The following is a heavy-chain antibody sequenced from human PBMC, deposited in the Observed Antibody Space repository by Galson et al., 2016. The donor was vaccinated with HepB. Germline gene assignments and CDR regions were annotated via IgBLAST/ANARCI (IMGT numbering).Heavy chain of an antibody. CDR3: ARDGDYLLDS. CDR1: GYTFTSYG. D-gene: IGHD3-16*01. Sequence: QSGAEVKKPGESLRISCKASGYTFTSYGISWVRQAPGQGLEWMGWISASKGKTNYAQNLQGRVTMTTDTYTSTVYMELRSLRSDDTAVYYCARDGDYLLDSWGQGTLVTVSP. J-gene: IGHJ4*02. CDR2: ISASKGKT. V-gene: IGHV1-18*01.